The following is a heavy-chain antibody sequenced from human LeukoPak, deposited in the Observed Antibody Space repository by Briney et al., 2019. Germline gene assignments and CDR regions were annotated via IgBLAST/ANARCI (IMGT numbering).Heavy chain of an antibody. CDR3: ARAPLYYYYMDV. V-gene: IGHV4-61*02. J-gene: IGHJ6*03. Sequence: SETLSLTCTVSGGSISSGSYYWSWIRQPAGKGLEWIGRIYTSGSTNYNPSLKSRVTISVDTSKNQFSLKLSSVTAADTAVYYCARAPLYYYYMDVWAKGPRSPSP. CDR2: IYTSGST. CDR1: GGSISSGSYY.